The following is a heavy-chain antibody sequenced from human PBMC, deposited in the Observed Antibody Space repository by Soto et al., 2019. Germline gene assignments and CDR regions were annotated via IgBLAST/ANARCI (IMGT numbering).Heavy chain of an antibody. CDR3: ARASFWCGYRNNGFHT. D-gene: IGHD3-3*01. Sequence: QVQLVQSGAEVKKPGSSVKVSCKTFGGPFSTYTLNWVRQAPGQGLEWMGGIIPALGEATYAQKFQGRVTITADNSSNTAYMDLSSLRSDDTALYYCARASFWCGYRNNGFHTWGQGTLVTVSS. V-gene: IGHV1-69*06. J-gene: IGHJ5*02. CDR2: IIPALGEA. CDR1: GGPFSTYT.